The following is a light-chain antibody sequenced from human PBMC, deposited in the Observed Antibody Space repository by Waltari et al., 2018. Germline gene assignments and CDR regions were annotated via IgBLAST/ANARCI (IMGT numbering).Light chain of an antibody. CDR2: EAS. J-gene: IGKJ1*01. Sequence: DIQMTQSPSTLSASVGDRVTITCRASQSISSWLAWYQQKPGKAPKLLMYEASSLESGVPSRFCGSGSETEFTLTISSLQPYDFATYYCQHYNSYPWTFGQGTKVDIK. V-gene: IGKV1-5*03. CDR3: QHYNSYPWT. CDR1: QSISSW.